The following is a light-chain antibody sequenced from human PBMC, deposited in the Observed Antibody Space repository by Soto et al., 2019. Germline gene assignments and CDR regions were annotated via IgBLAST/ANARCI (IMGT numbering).Light chain of an antibody. CDR1: QSVSTN. Sequence: EMVLTQSPATLSVSLGGRATLSCRASQSVSTNLAWYQQKPGQAPRLLIYDASTRATAIPARFSGSGSGTEFTLTISSLQSEDFAVYYCQHHNTWPPVYTFGQGTKLEIK. V-gene: IGKV3D-15*01. CDR2: DAS. CDR3: QHHNTWPPVYT. J-gene: IGKJ2*01.